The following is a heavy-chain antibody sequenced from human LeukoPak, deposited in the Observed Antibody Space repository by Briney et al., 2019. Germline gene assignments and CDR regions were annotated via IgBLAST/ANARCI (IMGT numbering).Heavy chain of an antibody. CDR3: ARGGEGSHGLKY. J-gene: IGHJ4*02. Sequence: GGSLRLSCAASGFTFSGSAMHWVRQASGKGLEWVGRIRSKANSYATAYAASVKGRFTISRDDSKNTAYLQLNSLKTEDTAVYYCARGGEGSHGLKYWGQGTLVTVSS. CDR1: GFTFSGSA. CDR2: IRSKANSYAT. D-gene: IGHD3-16*01. V-gene: IGHV3-73*01.